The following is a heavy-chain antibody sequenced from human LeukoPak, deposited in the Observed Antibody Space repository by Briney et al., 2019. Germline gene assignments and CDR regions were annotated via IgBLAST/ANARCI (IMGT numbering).Heavy chain of an antibody. Sequence: GGSLRLSCAASGFTFSSYSMNWVRQAPGKGLEWVSYISSSSSTIYYADSVKGRFTISRDNAKNSLYLQMNSLRAEDTAVYYCAREDGVGATSGFDYWGQGTLVTVSS. CDR2: ISSSSSTI. V-gene: IGHV3-48*04. D-gene: IGHD1-26*01. CDR1: GFTFSSYS. CDR3: AREDGVGATSGFDY. J-gene: IGHJ4*02.